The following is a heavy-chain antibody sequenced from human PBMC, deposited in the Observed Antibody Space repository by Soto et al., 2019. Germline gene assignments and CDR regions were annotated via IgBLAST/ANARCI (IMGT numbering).Heavy chain of an antibody. Sequence: SESLSLTCTVSGGSISSGDYYWSWIRQPPGKGLEWIGYISYSGSTYYNPSLKSRVSMSLDRSKNQFSLKLTSVTAADSAVYYCARAHRDLQQLIQXYYGMNLWGQGTTVT. CDR2: ISYSGST. CDR3: ARAHRDLQQLIQXYYGMNL. CDR1: GGSISSGDYY. V-gene: IGHV4-30-4*01. D-gene: IGHD6-13*01. J-gene: IGHJ6*02.